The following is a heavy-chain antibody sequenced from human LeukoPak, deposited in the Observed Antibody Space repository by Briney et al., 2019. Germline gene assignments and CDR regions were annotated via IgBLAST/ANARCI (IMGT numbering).Heavy chain of an antibody. J-gene: IGHJ4*02. D-gene: IGHD3-22*01. CDR3: ARPDTD. Sequence: SETLSLTCTVSGGYITSTTYFWGWIRQPPGKGLECIGIIYYSGTTYYNPSLKNRVTISVDTSKNQLSLKLASVTAADTAIYYCARPDTDWGQGTLVTVSS. V-gene: IGHV4-39*01. CDR1: GGYITSTTYF. CDR2: IYYSGTT.